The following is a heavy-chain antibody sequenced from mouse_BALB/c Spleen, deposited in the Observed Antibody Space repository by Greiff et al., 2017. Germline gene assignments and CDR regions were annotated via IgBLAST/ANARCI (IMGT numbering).Heavy chain of an antibody. CDR1: GYAFTNYW. CDR3: ARGDASYAMDY. CDR2: IYPGSGNT. J-gene: IGHJ4*01. Sequence: QVQLKQSGAELVRPGTSVKISCKASGYAFTNYWLGWVKQRPGHGLEWIGDIYPGSGNTYYNEKFKGKATLTADKSSSTAYMQLSSLTSEDSAVYFCARGDASYAMDYWGQGTSVTVSS. D-gene: IGHD6-1*01. V-gene: IGHV1-63*01.